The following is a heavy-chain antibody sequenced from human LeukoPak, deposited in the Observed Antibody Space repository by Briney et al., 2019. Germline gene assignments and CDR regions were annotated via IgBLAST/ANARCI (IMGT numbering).Heavy chain of an antibody. CDR2: INPNSGGT. J-gene: IGHJ4*02. D-gene: IGHD3-10*01. CDR3: ARGGYYGSGSYYNN. CDR1: GYTFTGYY. V-gene: IGHV1-2*06. Sequence: ASVKVSCKASGYTFTGYYMHWVRQAPGQGLEWMGRINPNSGGTNYAQKFQGRVTMTRDTSISTAYMELSRLRSDDTAVYYCARGGYYGSGSYYNNWGQGTLVTVSS.